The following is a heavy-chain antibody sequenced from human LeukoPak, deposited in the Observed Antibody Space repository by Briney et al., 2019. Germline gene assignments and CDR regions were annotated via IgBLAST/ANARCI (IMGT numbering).Heavy chain of an antibody. Sequence: PGGSLRLSCAASGFTVSSNYMSWVRQAPGKGLEWVSIIYSGGSTYYADSVKGRFTISRDNSQNTLFLQMNGLRSEDTAVYYCARGLLGAKAFDYWGQGTLVTVSS. V-gene: IGHV3-53*01. J-gene: IGHJ4*02. CDR3: ARGLLGAKAFDY. D-gene: IGHD1-26*01. CDR2: IYSGGST. CDR1: GFTVSSNY.